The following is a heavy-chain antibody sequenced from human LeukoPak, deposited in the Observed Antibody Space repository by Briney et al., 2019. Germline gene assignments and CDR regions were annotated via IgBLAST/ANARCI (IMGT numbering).Heavy chain of an antibody. J-gene: IGHJ4*02. CDR2: IYYSGST. CDR1: GGSISSYY. D-gene: IGHD4-23*01. CDR3: ARVTGYGGNADY. V-gene: IGHV4-59*01. Sequence: SETLSLTCTVSGGSISSYYWSWIRQPPGKGLEWIRYIYYSGSTNYNPSLKSRVTISVDTSKNQFSLKLSSVTAADTAIYYCARVTGYGGNADYWGQGTLVTVSS.